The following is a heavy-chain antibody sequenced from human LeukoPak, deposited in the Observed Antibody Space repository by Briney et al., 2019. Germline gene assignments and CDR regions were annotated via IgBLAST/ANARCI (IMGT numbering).Heavy chain of an antibody. CDR2: INPNSGGT. J-gene: IGHJ4*02. Sequence: GASVKVSCKASGYTFTGYYLHWVRQAPGQGLEWMGWINPNSGGTNYAEKFQDRVTMTRDTSISTAYMELSRLRSADTAVYYCASNPGIAAAGFDYWGQGTLVTVSS. V-gene: IGHV1-2*02. CDR1: GYTFTGYY. D-gene: IGHD6-13*01. CDR3: ASNPGIAAAGFDY.